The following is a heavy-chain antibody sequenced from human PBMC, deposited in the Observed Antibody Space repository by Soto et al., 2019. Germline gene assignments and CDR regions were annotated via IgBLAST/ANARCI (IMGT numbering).Heavy chain of an antibody. J-gene: IGHJ5*02. CDR3: AREVAAATFNWFDP. V-gene: IGHV4-59*01. D-gene: IGHD6-13*01. Sequence: SETLSLTCTVSGGSISSYYWSWIRQPPGKGLEWIGYIYYSGSTNYNPSLKSRVTISVDTSKNQFSLKLSSVTAADTAVYYCAREVAAATFNWFDPWGQGTLVTVSS. CDR1: GGSISSYY. CDR2: IYYSGST.